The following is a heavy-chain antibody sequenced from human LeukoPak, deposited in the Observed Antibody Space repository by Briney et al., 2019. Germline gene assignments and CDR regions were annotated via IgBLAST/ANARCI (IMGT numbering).Heavy chain of an antibody. Sequence: GASVKVSCKASGYPFIDYYLHWVRQAPGQGLEWMGCLNSNTGDTNSAQNFQGRVIMTRDTSITTAYMELSRLKSDDTALYYCASKGAGHCYDASCMGSFDLWGQGTTVAVSS. V-gene: IGHV1-2*02. CDR3: ASKGAGHCYDASCMGSFDL. D-gene: IGHD2-15*01. CDR1: GYPFIDYY. CDR2: LNSNTGDT. J-gene: IGHJ3*01.